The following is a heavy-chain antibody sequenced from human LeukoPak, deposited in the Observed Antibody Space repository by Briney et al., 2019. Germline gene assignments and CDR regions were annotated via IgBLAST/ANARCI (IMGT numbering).Heavy chain of an antibody. Sequence: GGSLRLSCAASGFTFSDYSMNWVRQAPGKGLEWVSTISGSGDNTYYADSVKGRFTISRDNSKNTLYLQMNSLRAEDTAVYYCARVTYGSGTYGAFDYWGQGTLVTVSS. CDR2: ISGSGDNT. V-gene: IGHV3-23*01. J-gene: IGHJ4*02. D-gene: IGHD3-10*01. CDR1: GFTFSDYS. CDR3: ARVTYGSGTYGAFDY.